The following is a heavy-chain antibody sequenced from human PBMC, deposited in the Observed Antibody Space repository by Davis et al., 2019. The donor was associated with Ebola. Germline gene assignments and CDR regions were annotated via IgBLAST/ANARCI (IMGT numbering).Heavy chain of an antibody. CDR1: GGSISSHY. Sequence: PSETLSLTCTVSGGSISSHYWSWIRQPPGKGLEWIGYIYYSGSTNYNPSLKSRVTISVDTSKNQFSLKLSSVTAADTAVYYCARVRTSLGAPDYWGQGTLVTVSS. D-gene: IGHD3-16*01. CDR3: ARVRTSLGAPDY. V-gene: IGHV4-59*11. CDR2: IYYSGST. J-gene: IGHJ4*02.